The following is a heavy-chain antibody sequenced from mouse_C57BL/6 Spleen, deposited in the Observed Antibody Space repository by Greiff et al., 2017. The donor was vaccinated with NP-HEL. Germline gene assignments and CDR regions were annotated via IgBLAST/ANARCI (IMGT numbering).Heavy chain of an antibody. V-gene: IGHV2-6-1*01. CDR3: ARHPLYYGSRDYAMDY. CDR2: IWSDGST. D-gene: IGHD1-1*01. J-gene: IGHJ4*01. Sequence: QVQLKESGPGLVAPSQSLSITCTVSGFSLTSYGVHWVRQPPGKGLEWLVVIWSDGSTTYNSALKSRLSISKDNSKSQVFLKMNSLQTDDTAMYYCARHPLYYGSRDYAMDYWGQGTSVTVSS. CDR1: GFSLTSYG.